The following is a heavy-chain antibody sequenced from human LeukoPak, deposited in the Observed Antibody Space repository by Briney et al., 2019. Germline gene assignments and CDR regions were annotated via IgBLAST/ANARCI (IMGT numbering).Heavy chain of an antibody. CDR1: GFTLSSYS. V-gene: IGHV3-48*01. CDR2: ISSSSSTI. Sequence: PGGSLRLSCAASGFTLSSYSMNWVRQAPGKGLEWVSYISSSSSTIYYADSVKGRFTISRDNSKNTLYLQMNSLRAEDTAVYYCAGPTVDSYYYYYMDVWGKGTTVTVSS. J-gene: IGHJ6*03. D-gene: IGHD4-23*01. CDR3: AGPTVDSYYYYYMDV.